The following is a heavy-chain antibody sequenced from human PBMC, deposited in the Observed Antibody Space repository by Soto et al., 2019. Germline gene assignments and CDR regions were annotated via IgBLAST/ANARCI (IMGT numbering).Heavy chain of an antibody. J-gene: IGHJ6*02. CDR3: ARVVHGDYDPMVYYYYYGMDV. Sequence: QVQLVQSGAEVKKPGSSVKVSCKASGGTFSSYAISWVRQAPGQGLEWMGGIIPIFGTANYAQKFQGRVTITADESTSTAYMELSSLRSEDTAVYYCARVVHGDYDPMVYYYYYGMDVWGQGTTVTVSS. V-gene: IGHV1-69*12. D-gene: IGHD4-17*01. CDR1: GGTFSSYA. CDR2: IIPIFGTA.